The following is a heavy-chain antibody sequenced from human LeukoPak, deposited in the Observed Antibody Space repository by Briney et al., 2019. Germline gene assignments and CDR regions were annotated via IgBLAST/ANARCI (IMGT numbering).Heavy chain of an antibody. CDR3: ARTKARVIAPDY. J-gene: IGHJ4*02. V-gene: IGHV3-66*01. CDR2: IYSGGST. Sequence: GGSLRLSCAASGFTVSSNYMSWVRQAPGKGLEWVSVIYSGGSTYYADSVKGRFTISRDNSKNTLYLQMNSLRAGDTAVYYCARTKARVIAPDYWGQGTLVTVSS. CDR1: GFTVSSNY. D-gene: IGHD3-16*02.